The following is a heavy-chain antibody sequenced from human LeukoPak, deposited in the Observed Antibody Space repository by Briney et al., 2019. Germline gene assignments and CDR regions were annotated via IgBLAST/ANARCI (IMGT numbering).Heavy chain of an antibody. D-gene: IGHD2-8*01. CDR3: ARDTVNGPFVISLDL. V-gene: IGHV3-30*03. CDR1: GFTFSSFG. Sequence: PGRSLRLSCAASGFTFSSFGMHWVRQAPGKGLEWVAVISYDGSNKYYADSVKGRFTVSRDNSKNTLYLEMNTLGTEDTAVYYCARDTVNGPFVISLDLWGQGVLVTVSS. J-gene: IGHJ5*02. CDR2: ISYDGSNK.